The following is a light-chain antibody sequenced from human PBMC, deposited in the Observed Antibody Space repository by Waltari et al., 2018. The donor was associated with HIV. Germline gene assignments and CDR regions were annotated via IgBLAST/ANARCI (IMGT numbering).Light chain of an antibody. J-gene: IGKJ5*01. CDR2: DAS. V-gene: IGKV3-11*01. CDR1: QSVSSY. CDR3: QHRYNWPIT. Sequence: EIVLTQSPATLSLSPGERATLSCRASQSVSSYLAWYQQKPGQAPRLLIYDASNRATGIPARFSGSGSGTDFTLTISSLEPEDFAVYYCQHRYNWPITFGQGTRLEIK.